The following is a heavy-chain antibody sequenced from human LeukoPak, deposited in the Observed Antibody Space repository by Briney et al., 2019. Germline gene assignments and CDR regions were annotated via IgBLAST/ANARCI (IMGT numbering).Heavy chain of an antibody. J-gene: IGHJ4*02. D-gene: IGHD6-13*01. CDR1: GYTFTSYA. CDR3: AREGSSSWYYFDY. V-gene: IGHV1-3*01. CDR2: INAGNSNT. Sequence: ASVKVSCKASGYTFTSYAMHWVRQAPGQRLEWMGWINAGNSNTKYSQKFQGRVTITRDTSASTAYMELSSLRSEGTAVYYCAREGSSSWYYFDYWGQGTLVTVSS.